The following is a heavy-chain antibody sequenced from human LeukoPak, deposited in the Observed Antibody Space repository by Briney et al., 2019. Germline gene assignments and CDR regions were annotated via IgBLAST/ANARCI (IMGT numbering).Heavy chain of an antibody. D-gene: IGHD2-8*01. J-gene: IGHJ4*02. CDR1: GYTFTGYY. Sequence: ASVKVSCKASGYTFTGYYMHWVRQAPGQGLEWMGIINPSGGSTSYAQKFQGRVTMTRDMSTSTVYMELSSLRSEDTAVYYCARRGNGSYYFDYWGQGTLVTVSS. V-gene: IGHV1-46*01. CDR2: INPSGGST. CDR3: ARRGNGSYYFDY.